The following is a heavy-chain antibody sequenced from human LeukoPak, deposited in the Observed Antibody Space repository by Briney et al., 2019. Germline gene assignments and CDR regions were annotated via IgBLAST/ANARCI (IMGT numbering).Heavy chain of an antibody. CDR3: TTGRTMKGY. J-gene: IGHJ4*02. V-gene: IGHV3-15*01. CDR2: IRSKTDGGTI. CDR1: GFTFSNAW. Sequence: GGSLRLSCAASGFTFSNAWMAWVRQAPGKGLEWVGRIRSKTDGGTINYAAPVKDRFTISRDDSKNTLYLQMNSLEIEDTAVYFCTTGRTMKGYWGQGTLVTVSS. D-gene: IGHD3-22*01.